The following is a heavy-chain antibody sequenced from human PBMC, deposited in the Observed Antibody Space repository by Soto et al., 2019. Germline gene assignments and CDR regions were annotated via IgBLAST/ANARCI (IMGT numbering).Heavy chain of an antibody. V-gene: IGHV4-59*01. D-gene: IGHD3-10*01. CDR3: ARDFFDYNGHDGKY. Sequence: SETLSLTCRFSSFSIIDYFGSWVRQTPGKGLEWIAYIHYTGKTNYNPSLESRVTLSVDTSKGQLSLKLTSVTAADTAIYYCARDFFDYNGHDGKY. CDR2: IHYTGKT. CDR1: SFSIIDYF. J-gene: IGHJ1*01.